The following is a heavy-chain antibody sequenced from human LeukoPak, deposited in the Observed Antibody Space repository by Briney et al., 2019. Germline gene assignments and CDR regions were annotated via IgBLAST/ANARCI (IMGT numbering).Heavy chain of an antibody. V-gene: IGHV1-18*01. J-gene: IGHJ4*02. CDR3: ARDLNYVTLGYNILADVGYYFDY. CDR2: ISPRNGNT. CDR1: GYTFTMYG. Sequence: GASVKVSCKTSGYTFTMYGVSWVRQAPGRGLQWLGWISPRNGNTAYAQDLQGRVTMTTDTSTTTAYLELRSLRSDDTAIYYCARDLNYVTLGYNILADVGYYFDYRGQGSLVTVSS. D-gene: IGHD3-9*01.